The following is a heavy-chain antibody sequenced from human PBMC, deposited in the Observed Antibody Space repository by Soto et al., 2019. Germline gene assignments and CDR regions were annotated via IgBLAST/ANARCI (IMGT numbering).Heavy chain of an antibody. J-gene: IGHJ6*03. V-gene: IGHV1-18*01. CDR1: GYTFTSYG. CDR3: ARGYCRSTSCLSYYYYYMDV. Sequence: ASVKVSCKASGYTFTSYGISWVRQAPGQGLEWMGWISAYNGNTNYAQKLQGRVTMTTDTSTSTAYMELRSLRSDDTAAYYCARGYCRSTSCLSYYYYYMDVWGKGTTVTVSS. D-gene: IGHD2-2*01. CDR2: ISAYNGNT.